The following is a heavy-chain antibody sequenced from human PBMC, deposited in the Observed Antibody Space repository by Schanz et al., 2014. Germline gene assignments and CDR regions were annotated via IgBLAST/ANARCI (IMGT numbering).Heavy chain of an antibody. CDR1: GFSFSDYG. J-gene: IGHJ6*02. CDR2: ISYHGSER. D-gene: IGHD6-13*01. Sequence: QVQLVESGGGVVQPGRSLRLSCAGSGFSFSDYGMHWVRQAPGRGLEWVAVISYHGSERYYADSVKGRFTISRDNSKNTLYLQMNSLRTEDTAVYYCARDRQQLVGRIGYYYGMDVWGQGTTVIVSS. CDR3: ARDRQQLVGRIGYYYGMDV. V-gene: IGHV3-30*03.